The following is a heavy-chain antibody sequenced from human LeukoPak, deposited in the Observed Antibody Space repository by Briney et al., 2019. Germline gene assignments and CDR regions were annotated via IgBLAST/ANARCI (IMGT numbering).Heavy chain of an antibody. Sequence: GGSLRLSCAASGFTFSDYAMHWVRQAPGKGLEYVSAITSNGGSTYYANSVKGRFTISRDNSKNTLYLQMGSLRAEDMAVYYCAREGILDVWGKGTTVTVSS. CDR3: AREGILDV. CDR1: GFTFSDYA. CDR2: ITSNGGST. V-gene: IGHV3-64*01. J-gene: IGHJ6*04.